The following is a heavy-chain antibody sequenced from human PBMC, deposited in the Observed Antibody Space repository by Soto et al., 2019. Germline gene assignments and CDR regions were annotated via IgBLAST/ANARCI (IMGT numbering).Heavy chain of an antibody. CDR3: ARGRWLRSSVDY. V-gene: IGHV4-34*01. J-gene: IGHJ4*02. CDR2: INHSGST. D-gene: IGHD5-12*01. CDR1: GGSFSGYY. Sequence: QVQLQQWGAGLLKPSETLSLTCAVYGGSFSGYYWSWIRQPPGKGVEWIGEINHSGSTNYNPSLKSRVNISVGPAKDQVSLKLSSVTAADTAVYYCARGRWLRSSVDYWGQGTLVTVSS.